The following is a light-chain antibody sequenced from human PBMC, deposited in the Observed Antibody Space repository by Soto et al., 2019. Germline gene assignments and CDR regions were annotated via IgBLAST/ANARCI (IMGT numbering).Light chain of an antibody. J-gene: IGKJ1*01. CDR2: DAS. V-gene: IGKV3-11*01. CDR1: LTISDN. Sequence: EIVLTHSPGTLSLSPGERATLSCRAILTISDNCLAWYQQKAGQAPRLLIYDASKRASGFPARFSGSGSGTDFTLTISSLEPEDFAVYYCQERTGWPPWTFGQGTKVDIK. CDR3: QERTGWPPWT.